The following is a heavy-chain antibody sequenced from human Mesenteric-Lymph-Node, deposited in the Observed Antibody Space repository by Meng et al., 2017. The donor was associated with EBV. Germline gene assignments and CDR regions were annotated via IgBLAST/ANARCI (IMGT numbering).Heavy chain of an antibody. Sequence: HVHFQQWAPGLLKPPETLSVTWAVYGGSLSNYYWSWIRQPPGKGLEWIGEINYRGNTNYNPSLKSRVTVSVDTSKNQVSLKLNSVTAADTAIYYCAGAGYWRFDAWGRGTLVTVSS. D-gene: IGHD6-13*01. CDR2: INYRGNT. CDR3: AGAGYWRFDA. V-gene: IGHV4-34*01. J-gene: IGHJ5*02. CDR1: GGSLSNYY.